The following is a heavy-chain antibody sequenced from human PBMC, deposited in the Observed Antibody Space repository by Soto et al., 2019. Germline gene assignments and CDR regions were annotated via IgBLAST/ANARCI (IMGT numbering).Heavy chain of an antibody. D-gene: IGHD2-15*01. CDR2: IYYSGST. CDR1: GDSISSYY. V-gene: IGHV4-59*08. J-gene: IGHJ4*02. Sequence: SETLSLTCTVSGDSISSYYWNWLRQPPGKGLEWIGYIYYSGSTNYNPSLKSRVTISVDTSKNQFSLKLSSVTAADTAVYYCARHGGYCSGGSCYFNYDYWGQGTLVTVSS. CDR3: ARHGGYCSGGSCYFNYDY.